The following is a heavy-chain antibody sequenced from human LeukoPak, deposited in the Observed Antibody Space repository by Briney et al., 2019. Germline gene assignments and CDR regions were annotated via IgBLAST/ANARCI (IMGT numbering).Heavy chain of an antibody. Sequence: ASVKVSCKASGYTFTSYGISWVRQAPGQGLEWMGWISTYNGNTNYAQKLQGRVTMTTDTSTTTAYMELRSLTSDDTAVYYCAGDPTTRTFDYWGQGTLVTVSS. V-gene: IGHV1-18*01. CDR1: GYTFTSYG. CDR2: ISTYNGNT. D-gene: IGHD4-11*01. CDR3: AGDPTTRTFDY. J-gene: IGHJ4*02.